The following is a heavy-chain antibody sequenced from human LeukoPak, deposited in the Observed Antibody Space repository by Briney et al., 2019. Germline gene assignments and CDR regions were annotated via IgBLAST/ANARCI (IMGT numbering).Heavy chain of an antibody. J-gene: IGHJ3*02. CDR1: AGSISRYY. V-gene: IGHV4-59*08. D-gene: IGHD3-22*01. CDR2: IYYSGST. CDR3: AKSERIIMILGGGIDS. Sequence: SETLSLTCTVAAGSISRYYWSWIRQPPGKGLEWIGYIYYSGSTNYSPSLKSRVTISVDTSKNQFSLKLSSVTAADTAVYYCAKSERIIMILGGGIDSCGQGTMVTVSS.